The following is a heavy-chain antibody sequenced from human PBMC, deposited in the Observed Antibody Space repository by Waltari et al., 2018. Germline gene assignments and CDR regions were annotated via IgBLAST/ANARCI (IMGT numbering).Heavy chain of an antibody. V-gene: IGHV4-31*03. CDR3: ARGWCSGGSCYTLYYFDY. CDR2: IYYSGST. CDR1: GGSISSGGYY. J-gene: IGHJ4*02. Sequence: QVQLQESGPGLVKPSQTLSLTCTVSGGSISSGGYYWSWIRQHPGKGLEWIGYIYYSGSTYYNPSLKSRVTISVDTSKNQFSLKLSSVTAADTAVYYCARGWCSGGSCYTLYYFDYWGQGTLVTVSS. D-gene: IGHD2-15*01.